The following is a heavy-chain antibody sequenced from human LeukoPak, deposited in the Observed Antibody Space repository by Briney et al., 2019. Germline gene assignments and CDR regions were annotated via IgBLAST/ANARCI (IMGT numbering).Heavy chain of an antibody. Sequence: SETLSLTCTVSGGSISSYYWSWIRQPPGKGLEWIGYIYYSGSTNYNPSLKSRVTISVDTSKNQFSLKLSSVTAADTAVYYCARLQSSGPQSPPDYWGRGTLVTVSS. CDR1: GGSISSYY. CDR2: IYYSGST. J-gene: IGHJ4*02. CDR3: ARLQSSGPQSPPDY. V-gene: IGHV4-59*08. D-gene: IGHD3-22*01.